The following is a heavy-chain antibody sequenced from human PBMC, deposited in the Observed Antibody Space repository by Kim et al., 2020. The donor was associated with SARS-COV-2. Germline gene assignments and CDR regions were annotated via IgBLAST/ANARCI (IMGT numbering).Heavy chain of an antibody. CDR1: GFTLRVHG. D-gene: IGHD6-19*01. CDR3: ARDGGSGWSPSYYFDN. V-gene: IGHV3-33*05. CDR2: SPYDGRNE. Sequence: GGSLRLSCATSGFTLRVHGIHWVRQAPGRGLEWVAVSPYDGRNEKYADSVKGRFTISRDTSKNRLYLQMSGLRVEDTAVYYCARDGGSGWSPSYYFDNWGQGTRLTVSS. J-gene: IGHJ4*02.